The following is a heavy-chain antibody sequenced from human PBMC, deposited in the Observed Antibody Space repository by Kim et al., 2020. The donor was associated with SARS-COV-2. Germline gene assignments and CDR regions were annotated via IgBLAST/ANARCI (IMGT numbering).Heavy chain of an antibody. V-gene: IGHV3-7*03. CDR2: IKHDGSEK. CDR3: AAGKGWYWDY. D-gene: IGHD2-8*02. CDR1: GFTFSSYW. Sequence: GGSLRLSCAASGFTFSSYWMTWVRQAPGKGLEWVANIKHDGSEKYYVDSVKGRFTISGDNAKNSLYLQMNSLRAEDTAVYYCAAGKGWYWDYWGQGTLVTVSS. J-gene: IGHJ4*02.